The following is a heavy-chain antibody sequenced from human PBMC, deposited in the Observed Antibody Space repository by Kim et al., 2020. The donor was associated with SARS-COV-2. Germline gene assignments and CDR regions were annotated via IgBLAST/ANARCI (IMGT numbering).Heavy chain of an antibody. V-gene: IGHV3-33*01. J-gene: IGHJ4*02. CDR2: IWYDGSNK. D-gene: IGHD2-15*01. CDR3: ASERYCSGGSCYRGGYFDY. CDR1: GFTFSSYG. Sequence: GGSLRLSCAASGFTFSSYGMHWVRQAPGKGLEWVAVIWYDGSNKYYADSVKGRFTISRDNSKNTLYLQMNSLRAEDTAVYYCASERYCSGGSCYRGGYFDYWGQGTLVTVSS.